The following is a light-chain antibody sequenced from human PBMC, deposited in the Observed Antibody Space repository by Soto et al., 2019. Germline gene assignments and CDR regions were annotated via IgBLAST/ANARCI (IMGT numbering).Light chain of an antibody. CDR3: QSYDRSLSGSV. CDR2: GDN. V-gene: IGLV1-40*01. Sequence: QLVLTQPPSVSGAPGQRVTISCTGSGSNIGAGSDVHWYQQLPGRAPKLLVYGDNNRPSGIPDRFSGSKSGTSASLAITGLQADDEADYYCQSYDRSLSGSVFGGGTKVTVL. J-gene: IGLJ3*02. CDR1: GSNIGAGSD.